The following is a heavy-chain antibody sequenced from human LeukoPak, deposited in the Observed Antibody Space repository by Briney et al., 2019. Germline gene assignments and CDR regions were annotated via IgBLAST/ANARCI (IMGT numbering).Heavy chain of an antibody. D-gene: IGHD2-2*01. J-gene: IGHJ4*02. CDR3: ARGNIVVVPAAERLIDY. CDR2: IYYSGSA. Sequence: SETLSLTCTVSGGSISSYYWSWIRQPPGKGLECIGYIYYSGSANYNPSLKSRVTISVDTSKNQFSLKLSSVTAADTAVYYCARGNIVVVPAAERLIDYWGQGTLVTVSS. CDR1: GGSISSYY. V-gene: IGHV4-59*08.